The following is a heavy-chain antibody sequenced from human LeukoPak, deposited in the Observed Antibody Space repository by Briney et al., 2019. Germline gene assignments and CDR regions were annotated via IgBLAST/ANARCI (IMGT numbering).Heavy chain of an antibody. Sequence: SETLSLTCAVYGGSFSGYYWSWIRQPPGKGLEWIGEINHSGSTNYNPSLKSRVTISVDRSKNQFSLKLSSVTAADTAVYYCARASLGDSSGYFEWGQGTLVTVSS. CDR2: INHSGST. V-gene: IGHV4-34*01. CDR3: ARASLGDSSGYFE. D-gene: IGHD3-22*01. J-gene: IGHJ4*02. CDR1: GGSFSGYY.